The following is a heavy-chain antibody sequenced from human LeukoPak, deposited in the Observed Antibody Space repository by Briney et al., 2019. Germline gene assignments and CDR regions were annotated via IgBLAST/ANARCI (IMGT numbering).Heavy chain of an antibody. CDR3: AKESGDDGSGYYEVFGY. CDR1: GFTFTSYA. D-gene: IGHD3-22*01. V-gene: IGHV3-23*01. CDR2: ISGSGGST. J-gene: IGHJ4*02. Sequence: GGSLRLSCTASGFTFTSYAMSWVRQAPGKGLEWVSVISGSGGSTNHVDSVKGRFIISRDNSKNTLYPQMNSLRAEDTAIYYCAKESGDDGSGYYEVFGYWGQGTPVTVSS.